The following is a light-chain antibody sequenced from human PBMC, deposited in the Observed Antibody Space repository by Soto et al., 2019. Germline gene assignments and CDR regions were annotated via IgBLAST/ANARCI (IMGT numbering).Light chain of an antibody. CDR1: QSVSSN. CDR2: GAS. V-gene: IGKV3D-15*01. Sequence: EIAMTQSPATLSVSPGERAALTCRASQSVSSNLAWYQQKPGQAPRLLISGASTRATGIPARFSGSGSGTEFTLTINSLQSEDFAVYYCQQYNNWPLTFGGGTKVDIK. J-gene: IGKJ4*01. CDR3: QQYNNWPLT.